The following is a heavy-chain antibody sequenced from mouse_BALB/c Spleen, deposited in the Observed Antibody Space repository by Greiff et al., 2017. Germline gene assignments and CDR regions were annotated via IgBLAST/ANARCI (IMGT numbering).Heavy chain of an antibody. V-gene: IGHV14-3*02. Sequence: DVKLQESGAELVKPGASVKLSCTASGFNIKDTYMHWVKQRPEQGLEWIGRIDPANGNTKYDPKFQGKATITADTSSNTAYLQLSSLTSEDTAVYYCARHYYGLYAMDYWGQGTSVTVSS. D-gene: IGHD1-2*01. CDR3: ARHYYGLYAMDY. J-gene: IGHJ4*01. CDR1: GFNIKDTY. CDR2: IDPANGNT.